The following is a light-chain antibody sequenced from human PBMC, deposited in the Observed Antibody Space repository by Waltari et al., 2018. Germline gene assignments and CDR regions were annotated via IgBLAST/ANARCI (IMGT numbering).Light chain of an antibody. CDR3: QAWDSNTVV. CDR2: QDT. CDR1: KLGDKY. Sequence: SYELTQPPSVSVSPGQTATITCSGDKLGDKYACWYQQRPGQSPTLVIYQDTKRPSGLPERLSGSNSGNTATLTIRGAQAIDEADYYCQAWDSNTVVFGGGTKLTVL. V-gene: IGLV3-1*01. J-gene: IGLJ2*01.